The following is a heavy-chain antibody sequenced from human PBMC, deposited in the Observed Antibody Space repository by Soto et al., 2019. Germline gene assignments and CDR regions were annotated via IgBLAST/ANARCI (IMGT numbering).Heavy chain of an antibody. CDR3: ARVPLDDFRSGYPRPYYFDY. D-gene: IGHD3-3*01. J-gene: IGHJ4*02. CDR1: GGSFSGYY. Sequence: SETLSLTCAVYGGSFSGYYWSWIRQPPGKGLEWIGEINHSGSTNYNPSLKSRVTISVDTSKNQFSLKLSSVTAADTAVYYCARVPLDDFRSGYPRPYYFDYWGQGTLVTVSS. V-gene: IGHV4-34*01. CDR2: INHSGST.